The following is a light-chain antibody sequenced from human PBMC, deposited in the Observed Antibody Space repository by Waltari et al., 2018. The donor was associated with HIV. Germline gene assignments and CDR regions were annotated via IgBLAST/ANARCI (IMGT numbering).Light chain of an antibody. J-gene: IGLJ2*01. V-gene: IGLV1-44*01. CDR2: NNK. CDR3: ATWEHRLNGPI. Sequence: QSVLTQPPSASGTPGQRVTISCSGGSSNIGTSSVNWSQQDPGPAPKLLSYNNKHWPSGVPDRFSGSKSGTSASLAISGLQSEDEADYYCATWEHRLNGPIFGGGTRLTVL. CDR1: SSNIGTSS.